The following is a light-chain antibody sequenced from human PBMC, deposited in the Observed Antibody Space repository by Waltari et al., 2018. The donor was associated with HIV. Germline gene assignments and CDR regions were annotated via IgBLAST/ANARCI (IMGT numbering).Light chain of an antibody. CDR3: GTWDSSLSAVV. Sequence: QSVLTQPPSVYAAPGQKVTISCSGRNSNIGNNYVSCYQQIPGTAPKLLIYDNNKRPSGIPDRFSGSKSDTSATLGITGLQTGDEADYRCGTWDSSLSAVVFGGGTKLTVL. V-gene: IGLV1-51*01. J-gene: IGLJ3*02. CDR1: NSNIGNNY. CDR2: DNN.